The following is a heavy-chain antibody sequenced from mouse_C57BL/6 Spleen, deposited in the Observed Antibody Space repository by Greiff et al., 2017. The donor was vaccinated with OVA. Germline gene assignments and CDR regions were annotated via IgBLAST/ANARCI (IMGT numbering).Heavy chain of an antibody. D-gene: IGHD1-1*01. CDR3: ARAHYYGSSYWAMDY. CDR2: IDPSDSYT. J-gene: IGHJ4*01. Sequence: VQLQQPGAELVKPGASVKLSCKASGYTFTSYWMQWVKQRPGQGLEWIGEIDPSDSYTNYNQKFKGKATLTVDTSSSTAYMQLSSLTSEDSAVYYCARAHYYGSSYWAMDYWGQGTSVTVSS. CDR1: GYTFTSYW. V-gene: IGHV1-50*01.